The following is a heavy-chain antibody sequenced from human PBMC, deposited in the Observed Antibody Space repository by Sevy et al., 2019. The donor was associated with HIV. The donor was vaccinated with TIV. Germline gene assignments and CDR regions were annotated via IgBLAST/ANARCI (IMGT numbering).Heavy chain of an antibody. Sequence: ASVKVSCKASGGTFSSYAISWVRQAPGQGLEWMGGIIPIFGTAHYAQKFQGRVTITADESTSTAYMELSSLRSEDTAVYYCARGTTYSYYFDYWGQGTLVTVSS. CDR1: GGTFSSYA. V-gene: IGHV1-69*13. CDR2: IIPIFGTA. J-gene: IGHJ4*02. D-gene: IGHD4-4*01. CDR3: ARGTTYSYYFDY.